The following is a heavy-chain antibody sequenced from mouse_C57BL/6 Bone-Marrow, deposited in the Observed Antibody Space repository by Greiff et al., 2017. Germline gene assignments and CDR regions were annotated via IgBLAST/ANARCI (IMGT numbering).Heavy chain of an antibody. CDR2: IHPNSGST. Sequence: QVQLQQPGAELVKPGASVKLSCKASGYTFTSYWLHWVKQRPGQGLEWIGMIHPNSGSTNYNEKFKSKATLTVDKSSSTAYMQLSSLTSEDSALYYCARWRAYYDGRDYWGQGTTLTVSS. V-gene: IGHV1-64*01. CDR1: GYTFTSYW. J-gene: IGHJ2*01. D-gene: IGHD1-1*01. CDR3: ARWRAYYDGRDY.